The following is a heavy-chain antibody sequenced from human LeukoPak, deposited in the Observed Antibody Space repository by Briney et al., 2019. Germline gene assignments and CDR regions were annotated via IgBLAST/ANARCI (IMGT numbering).Heavy chain of an antibody. V-gene: IGHV4-34*01. D-gene: IGHD1-14*01. CDR3: ARVRDSINRRTPNWFDP. CDR1: RGSFGGDY. Sequence: SEIRWLTPAVYRGSFGGDYWGGIGGPPGKEQEWIGEINHSGSTNYNPSLKSRVTISVDTSKNQFSLKLSSVTAADTAVYYCARVRDSINRRTPNWFDPWGQGTLVTVSS. CDR2: INHSGST. J-gene: IGHJ5*02.